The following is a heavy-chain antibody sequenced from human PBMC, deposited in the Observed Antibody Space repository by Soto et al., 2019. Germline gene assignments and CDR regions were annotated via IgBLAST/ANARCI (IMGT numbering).Heavy chain of an antibody. Sequence: EVQLVESGGGLVQPGRSLRLSCAASGFTFDDYAMQWVRQVPGKGLEWVSSISWNSGSIDYADSVKGRFTISRDSARNSLYLQMNSLRDEDTALYYCAKDMFFGDPTMMGFFDYWGQGTLVTVSS. CDR3: AKDMFFGDPTMMGFFDY. J-gene: IGHJ4*02. CDR2: ISWNSGSI. D-gene: IGHD3-10*01. V-gene: IGHV3-9*01. CDR1: GFTFDDYA.